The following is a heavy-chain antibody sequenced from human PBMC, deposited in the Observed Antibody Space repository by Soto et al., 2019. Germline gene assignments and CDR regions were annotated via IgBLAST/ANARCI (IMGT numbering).Heavy chain of an antibody. CDR3: ARQIYDSDTGPNFQYYFDS. Sequence: GESLKISCKGSGYSFAGYWITWVRRKPGKGLEWMGRIDPSDSQTYYSPSFRGHVTISVTKSITTVFLQWSSLRASDTAMYYCARQIYDSDTGPNFQYYFDSWGQGTPVTVSS. CDR2: IDPSDSQT. CDR1: GYSFAGYW. J-gene: IGHJ4*02. V-gene: IGHV5-10-1*01. D-gene: IGHD3-22*01.